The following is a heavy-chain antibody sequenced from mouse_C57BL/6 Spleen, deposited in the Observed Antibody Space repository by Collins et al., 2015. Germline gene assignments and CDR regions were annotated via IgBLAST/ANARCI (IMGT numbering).Heavy chain of an antibody. CDR2: IYPGDGDT. CDR1: GYTFTSYW. Sequence: QVQLQQSGAELARPGASVKLSCKASGYTFTSYWMQWVKQRPGQGLEWIGAIYPGDGDTRYTQKFKGKATLTADKSSSTAYMQLSSLASEDSAVYYCAREGTVVADWYFDVWGAGTTVTVSS. J-gene: IGHJ1*01. V-gene: IGHV1-87*01. D-gene: IGHD1-1*01. CDR3: AREGTVVADWYFDV.